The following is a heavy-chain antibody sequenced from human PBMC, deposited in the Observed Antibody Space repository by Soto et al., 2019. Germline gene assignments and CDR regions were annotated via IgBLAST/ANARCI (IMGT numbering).Heavy chain of an antibody. D-gene: IGHD3-3*01. J-gene: IGHJ5*02. Sequence: ASVKVSCKASGYTFTSYGISWVRQAPGQGLEWMGWISAYNGNTNYAQKLQGRVTMTTGTSTSTAYMELRSLRSDDTAVYYCARGGADFWTNNWFDPWGQGTLVTVSS. V-gene: IGHV1-18*01. CDR3: ARGGADFWTNNWFDP. CDR2: ISAYNGNT. CDR1: GYTFTSYG.